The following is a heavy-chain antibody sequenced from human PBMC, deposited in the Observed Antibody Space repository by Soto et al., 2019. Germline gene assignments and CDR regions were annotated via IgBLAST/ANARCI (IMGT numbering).Heavy chain of an antibody. CDR1: GGSISSGGYS. V-gene: IGHV4-30-2*01. Sequence: SETLSLTCAVSGGSISSGGYSWSWIRQPPGKGLEWIGYIYHSGSTYYNPSLKSRVTISVDRSKNQFSLKLSSVTAADTAVYYCAIAARYYYDSSGYSVSEYDYWGQGTLVTVSS. J-gene: IGHJ4*02. D-gene: IGHD3-22*01. CDR3: AIAARYYYDSSGYSVSEYDY. CDR2: IYHSGST.